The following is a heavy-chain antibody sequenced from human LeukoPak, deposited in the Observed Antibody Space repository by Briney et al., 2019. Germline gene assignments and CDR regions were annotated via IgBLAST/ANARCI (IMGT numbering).Heavy chain of an antibody. CDR2: IHHSGVT. CDR1: GASISSDSW. V-gene: IGHV4-4*02. D-gene: IGHD3-10*01. Sequence: SGTLSLTCAVSGASISSDSWWNWVHQPPGKGLEWIAEIHHSGVTNYNPSLKSRVTISIDKSENQFSLKLNSVTAADTAVYYCARGGYKDFWGQGTLVTVSS. J-gene: IGHJ4*02. CDR3: ARGGYKDF.